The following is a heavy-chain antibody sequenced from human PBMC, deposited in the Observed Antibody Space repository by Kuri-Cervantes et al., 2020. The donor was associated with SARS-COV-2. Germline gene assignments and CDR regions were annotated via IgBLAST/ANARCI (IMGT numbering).Heavy chain of an antibody. J-gene: IGHJ6*03. Sequence: GGSLRLSCAASGFTFSSDWMTWVRQAPGKGLEWVSYISNNGRIIWYADSVKGRFTISRDNAKNSLYLQMNSLRAEETAVYYCARDLVVSSGWDYYMDVWGKGTTVTVSS. CDR3: ARDLVVSSGWDYYMDV. CDR2: ISNNGRII. CDR1: GFTFSSDW. V-gene: IGHV3-48*04. D-gene: IGHD6-19*01.